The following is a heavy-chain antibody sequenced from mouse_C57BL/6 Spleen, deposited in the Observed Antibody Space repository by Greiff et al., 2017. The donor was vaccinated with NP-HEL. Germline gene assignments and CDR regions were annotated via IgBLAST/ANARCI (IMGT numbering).Heavy chain of an antibody. D-gene: IGHD1-1*01. CDR2: ISSGSSTI. J-gene: IGHJ3*01. Sequence: EVQGVESRGGLVKPGGSLKLSCAASGFTFSDYGMHWVRQAPEKGLEWVAYISSGSSTIYYADTVKGRFTISRDNAKNTLFLQMTSLRSEDTAMYYCARHGHFAYWGQGTLVTVSA. CDR1: GFTFSDYG. CDR3: ARHGHFAY. V-gene: IGHV5-17*01.